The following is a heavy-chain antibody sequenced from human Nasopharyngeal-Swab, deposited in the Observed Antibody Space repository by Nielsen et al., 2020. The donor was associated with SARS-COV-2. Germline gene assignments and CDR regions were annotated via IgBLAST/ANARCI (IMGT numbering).Heavy chain of an antibody. D-gene: IGHD5-18*01. CDR2: IIPMFGTA. J-gene: IGHJ6*02. CDR1: GGTFSSYA. Sequence: SVKVSCKASGGTFSSYAISWVRQAPGQGLEWMGVIIPMFGTANYAQNFQGRVTITADKSTSTAYMDLSRLKSEDTAVYYCARGDTDYYYYGLDVWGQGTTVTVSS. CDR3: ARGDTDYYYYGLDV. V-gene: IGHV1-69*06.